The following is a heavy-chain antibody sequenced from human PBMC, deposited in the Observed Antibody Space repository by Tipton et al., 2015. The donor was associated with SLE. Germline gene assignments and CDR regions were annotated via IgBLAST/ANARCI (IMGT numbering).Heavy chain of an antibody. V-gene: IGHV4-59*01. J-gene: IGHJ3*02. CDR3: ARPGYSGSYYDLGAFDI. CDR2: IYYSGST. CDR1: GGSISSYY. Sequence: TLSVTCTVSGGSISSYYWSWIRQPPGKGLEWIGYIYYSGSTNYKPSLKSRVTISVVTSKNQFSLKLSSVTAADTAVYYCARPGYSGSYYDLGAFDIWGQETMVTVSS. D-gene: IGHD1-26*01.